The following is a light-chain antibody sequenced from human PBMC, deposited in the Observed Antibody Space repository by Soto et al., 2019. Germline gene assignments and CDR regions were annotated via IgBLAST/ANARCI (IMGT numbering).Light chain of an antibody. CDR2: EVS. V-gene: IGKV2-24*01. CDR1: QSLVYSDGNTY. CDR3: MQLSHIPFT. J-gene: IGKJ2*01. Sequence: DVVLTQSPLSSPVTLGQPASISCRSSQSLVYSDGNTYLSWLHQRPGQPPGLLIYEVSNRLSGVPDRRSGSGRGTDFTLKISRVEAEDVGVYYCMQLSHIPFTFGQGTKLEMK.